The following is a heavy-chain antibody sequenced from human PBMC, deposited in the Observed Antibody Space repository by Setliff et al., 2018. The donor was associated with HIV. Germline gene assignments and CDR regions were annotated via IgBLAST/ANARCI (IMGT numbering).Heavy chain of an antibody. D-gene: IGHD1-1*01. CDR2: IYTSGST. V-gene: IGHV4-4*07. J-gene: IGHJ3*01. CDR3: ARTTILQESFDL. Sequence: KPSETLSLTCTVSGGSMTSFYWNWIRQPAGRGLEWIGRIYTSGSTNYSPSLKSRVSMSVETSRNQLSLRLTTVTAAYTAVYFCARTTILQESFDLWRQVTMVTVS. CDR1: GGSMTSFY.